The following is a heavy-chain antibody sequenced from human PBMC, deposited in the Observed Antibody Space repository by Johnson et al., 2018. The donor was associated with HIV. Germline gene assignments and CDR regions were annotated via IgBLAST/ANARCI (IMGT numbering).Heavy chain of an antibody. V-gene: IGHV3-30*02. CDR3: AKDPVGATWAFDI. J-gene: IGHJ3*02. Sequence: QMLLVESGGGLVQPGGSLRLSCVASGFTFSNYDLHWVRQATGKGLEWVAFIRYDGSDKYYADSVKGRFTISRDNSKNTLYLQMNSLRAEDTAVYYCAKDPVGATWAFDIWGQGTMVTVSS. CDR1: GFTFSNYD. CDR2: IRYDGSDK. D-gene: IGHD1-26*01.